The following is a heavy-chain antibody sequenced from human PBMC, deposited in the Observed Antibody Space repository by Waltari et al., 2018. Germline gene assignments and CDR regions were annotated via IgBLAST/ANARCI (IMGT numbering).Heavy chain of an antibody. Sequence: QVQLQESGPGLVRPSETLSLTCTVSDGPMGGYYWTWIRQPPGKGLEWIGNIYDRGGTNYNPSLKSRVTISVDASKNQFSLKLSSVTAADTAVYYCARELGNWGQGTLVTVSA. CDR2: IYDRGGT. V-gene: IGHV4-59*08. CDR1: DGPMGGYY. CDR3: ARELGN. J-gene: IGHJ4*02. D-gene: IGHD1-7*01.